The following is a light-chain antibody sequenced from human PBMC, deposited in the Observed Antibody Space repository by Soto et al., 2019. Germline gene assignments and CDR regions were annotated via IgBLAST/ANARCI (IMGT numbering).Light chain of an antibody. V-gene: IGKV3-20*01. CDR3: QQYGSSPTWT. CDR1: QSVSSNY. Sequence: ESVLTQSPGTLSLSPVERATLSGRASQSVSSNYLAWYQQTPGQAPRLLIYGASPRASGIPDRFSGSGSGTDFTLTISRLEPEDSAVYYCQQYGSSPTWTFGQGTKVDI. CDR2: GAS. J-gene: IGKJ1*01.